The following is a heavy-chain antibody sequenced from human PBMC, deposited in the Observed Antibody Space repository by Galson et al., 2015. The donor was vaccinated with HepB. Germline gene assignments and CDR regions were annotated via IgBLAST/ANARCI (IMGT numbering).Heavy chain of an antibody. J-gene: IGHJ5*02. Sequence: PALVKPTQTLTLTCSFSGFSLNNRGVGVGWIRQPPGKALEWLALIYWNDDKRYSPSLKGRLTITRDTSKNQVVLTLTNVDPVDSGANYCAHSHFMEWFQGDKKDWFDPWGQGILVTVSS. V-gene: IGHV2-5*01. D-gene: IGHD3-3*01. CDR3: AHSHFMEWFQGDKKDWFDP. CDR1: GFSLNNRGVG. CDR2: IYWNDDK.